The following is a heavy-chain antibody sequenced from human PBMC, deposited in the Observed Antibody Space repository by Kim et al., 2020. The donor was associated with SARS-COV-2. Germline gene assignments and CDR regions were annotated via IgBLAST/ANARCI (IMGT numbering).Heavy chain of an antibody. Sequence: SETLSLTCIVSGGYISSYFWSWIRQPPGKGLEWIGYVSFSGSTNYNPSYNPSLRSRVTISVYTSKNQFSLNLRSMTAAETAVYYCARVLGTGFGESYWYFDLWGGGTLVTVSS. CDR3: ARVLGTGFGESYWYFDL. CDR2: VSFSGST. CDR1: GGYISSYF. V-gene: IGHV4-59*01. D-gene: IGHD3-10*01. J-gene: IGHJ2*01.